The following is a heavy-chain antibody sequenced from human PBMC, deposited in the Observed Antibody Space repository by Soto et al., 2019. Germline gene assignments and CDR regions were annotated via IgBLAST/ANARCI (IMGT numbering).Heavy chain of an antibody. CDR3: ATYYDSSGPSFDY. J-gene: IGHJ4*02. V-gene: IGHV4-30-4*01. CDR2: IYYRGTT. Sequence: PSETLSLTCTVSGGSISSGDHYWSWVRQPPGKGLEWIAYIYYRGTTYYNPSLKSRVTMSVDTSKNQFSLSLNSVTAADTAVYYCATYYDSSGPSFDYWGQGTPVTVSS. D-gene: IGHD3-22*01. CDR1: GGSISSGDHY.